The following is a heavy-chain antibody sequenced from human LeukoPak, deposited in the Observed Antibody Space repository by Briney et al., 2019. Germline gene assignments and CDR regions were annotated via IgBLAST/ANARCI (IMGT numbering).Heavy chain of an antibody. V-gene: IGHV3-53*01. CDR3: ARGPGDSSGYYLGY. CDR2: IYSGGST. CDR1: GFTVSSNY. Sequence: GGSLRLSCAASGFTVSSNYMSWVRQAPGKGLEWVSVIYSGGSTYYADSVKGRCTISSNNSKNTQYLQMNSLRAEDTAVYYCARGPGDSSGYYLGYWGQGTLVTVSS. D-gene: IGHD3-22*01. J-gene: IGHJ4*02.